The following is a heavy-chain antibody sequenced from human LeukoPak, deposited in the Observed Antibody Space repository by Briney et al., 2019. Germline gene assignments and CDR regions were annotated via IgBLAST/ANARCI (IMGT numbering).Heavy chain of an antibody. D-gene: IGHD6-19*01. J-gene: IGHJ4*02. CDR1: GYTFTGYY. Sequence: ASVKVPCKASGYTFTGYYMHWVRQAPGQGLEWMGWINPNSGGTNYAQKFQGRVTMTRDTSISTAYMELSRLRSDDTAVYYCAREIDVAGTDAFDYWGQGTLVTVSS. CDR3: AREIDVAGTDAFDY. CDR2: INPNSGGT. V-gene: IGHV1-2*02.